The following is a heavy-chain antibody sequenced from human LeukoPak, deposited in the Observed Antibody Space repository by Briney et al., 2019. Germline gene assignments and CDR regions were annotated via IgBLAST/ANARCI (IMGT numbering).Heavy chain of an antibody. V-gene: IGHV4-30-4*01. CDR3: ATYSGSYYGDAFDI. J-gene: IGHJ3*02. CDR2: IYYSGST. Sequence: SWIRQPPGKGLEWIGYIYYSGSTYYNPSLKSRVTISVDTSKNQFSLKLSSVTAADTAVYYCATYSGSYYGDAFDIWGQGTMVTVSS. D-gene: IGHD1-26*01.